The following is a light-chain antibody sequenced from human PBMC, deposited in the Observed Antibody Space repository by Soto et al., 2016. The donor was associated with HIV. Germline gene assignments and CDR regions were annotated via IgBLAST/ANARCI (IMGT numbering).Light chain of an antibody. J-gene: IGLJ2*01. V-gene: IGLV3-1*01. CDR3: QTWDSSTVV. Sequence: SYELTQPPSVSVSPGQTASIACSGDKLGDKYACWYQQKPGQSPIVVIYQDNKRPSGIPERFSGSTSGNTATLTISGTQAVDEADYYCQTWDSSTVVFGGGTRLTAL. CDR2: QDN. CDR1: KLGDKY.